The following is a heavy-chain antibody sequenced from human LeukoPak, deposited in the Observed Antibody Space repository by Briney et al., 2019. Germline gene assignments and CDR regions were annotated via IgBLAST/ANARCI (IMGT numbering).Heavy chain of an antibody. Sequence: SETLSLTCTVSGGSISSYYWSWIRQPPGKGLEWIGYIYYSGSTNYNPSLKSRVTISVDTSKNQFSLKLSSVTAADTAMYYCASLYDSSGYYPFVFDYWGQGTLVTVSS. J-gene: IGHJ4*02. CDR2: IYYSGST. CDR1: GGSISSYY. D-gene: IGHD3-22*01. CDR3: ASLYDSSGYYPFVFDY. V-gene: IGHV4-59*01.